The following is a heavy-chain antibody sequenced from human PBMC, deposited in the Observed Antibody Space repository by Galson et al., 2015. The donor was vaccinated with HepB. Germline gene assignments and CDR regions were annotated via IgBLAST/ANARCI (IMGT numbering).Heavy chain of an antibody. Sequence: SLRLSCAASGFTFDDYGMSWVRQAPGKGLEWVSGINWNGGSTGYADSVKGRFTISRDNAKNSLYLQMNSLRAEDTALYYCARVKLDPGYCSSTSCPPNGDAFDIWGQGTMVTVSS. CDR2: INWNGGST. J-gene: IGHJ3*02. CDR3: ARVKLDPGYCSSTSCPPNGDAFDI. CDR1: GFTFDDYG. V-gene: IGHV3-20*04. D-gene: IGHD2-2*01.